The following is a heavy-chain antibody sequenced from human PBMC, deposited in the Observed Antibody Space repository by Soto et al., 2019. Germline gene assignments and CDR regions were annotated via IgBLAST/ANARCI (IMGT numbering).Heavy chain of an antibody. V-gene: IGHV1-2*02. J-gene: IGHJ5*02. D-gene: IGHD6-13*01. CDR2: INPNSGGT. Sequence: ASVKVSCKASGYTFTGYYMHWVRQAPGQGLEWMGWINPNSGGTNYAQKFQGRVTMTRDTSISAAYMELSRLRSDDTAVYYCERCPKTHAAFNWFDPWGQGTLVTVSS. CDR3: ERCPKTHAAFNWFDP. CDR1: GYTFTGYY.